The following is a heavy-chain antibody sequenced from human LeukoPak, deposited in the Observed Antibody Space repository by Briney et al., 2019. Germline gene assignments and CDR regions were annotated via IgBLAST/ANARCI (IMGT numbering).Heavy chain of an antibody. CDR2: ISGSGGST. CDR3: ANRLRLGELSLFSL. D-gene: IGHD3-16*02. V-gene: IGHV3-23*01. Sequence: GGSLRLSCAASGFTFSSYAMSWVRQAPVKGLEWVSAISGSGGSTYYADSVKGRFTISRDNSKNTLYLQMNSLRAEDTAVYYCANRLRLGELSLFSLWGQGTLVTVSS. CDR1: GFTFSSYA. J-gene: IGHJ4*02.